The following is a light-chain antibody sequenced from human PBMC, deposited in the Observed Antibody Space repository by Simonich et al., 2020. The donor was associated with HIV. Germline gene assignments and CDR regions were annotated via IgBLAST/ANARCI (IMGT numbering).Light chain of an antibody. Sequence: DIVMTQSPDSLAVSLGERATINSKSRQSVLYSSNHQNYLAWYQQKPGQPPKLLIYWAATRESGVPYRFSDSASGTDFTLTISSLQAEDFATYYCQQSYRTPRTFGQGTKLEIK. J-gene: IGKJ2*01. CDR3: QQSYRTPRT. CDR1: QSVLYSSNHQNY. V-gene: IGKV4-1*01. CDR2: WAA.